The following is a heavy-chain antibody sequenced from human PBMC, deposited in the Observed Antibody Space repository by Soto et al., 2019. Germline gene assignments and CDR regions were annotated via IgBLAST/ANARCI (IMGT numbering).Heavy chain of an antibody. J-gene: IGHJ4*02. CDR1: GFTFSNYV. D-gene: IGHD3-10*02. Sequence: EVHLLDSGGGLVQPGGSLRLSCAASGFTFSNYVMSWVRQAPGKGLEWVSSISGSGDNTYYADSVKGRFTISRDNSKNTLVLQMNSLRAEDTAVYYCAKLPLVLALCFDYWGQGTLVTVSS. V-gene: IGHV3-23*01. CDR2: ISGSGDNT. CDR3: AKLPLVLALCFDY.